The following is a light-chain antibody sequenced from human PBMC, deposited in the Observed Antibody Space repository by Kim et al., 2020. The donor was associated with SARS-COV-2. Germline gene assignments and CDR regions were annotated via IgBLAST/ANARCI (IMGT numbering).Light chain of an antibody. J-gene: IGLJ1*01. CDR2: GKN. CDR3: NSGDGVGTHLLYV. Sequence: SSELTQDPAVSVALGQTVRITCQGDSLRRYYASWYQQKPGQAPLLVIYGKNNRPSGIPDRFSGSSSGNTASLTITGAQAEDEADYYCNSGDGVGTHLLYVLETGPKV. CDR1: SLRRYY. V-gene: IGLV3-19*01.